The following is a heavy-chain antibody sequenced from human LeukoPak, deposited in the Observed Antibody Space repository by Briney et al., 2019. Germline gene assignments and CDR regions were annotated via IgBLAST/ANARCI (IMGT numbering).Heavy chain of an antibody. CDR1: GYTFTSYG. J-gene: IGHJ3*02. D-gene: IGHD3-16*02. V-gene: IGHV1-18*01. CDR2: ISAYNGNT. CDR3: ARDFITFGGVMVSHI. Sequence: AAEKVSCKASGYTFTSYGISWVRQAPGQGVEWMGWISAYNGNTNYAQKFQGSVTMTTDTSTSTAYMGLRSLRSDDTSVYYSARDFITFGGVMVSHIWGQGTMVTVSS.